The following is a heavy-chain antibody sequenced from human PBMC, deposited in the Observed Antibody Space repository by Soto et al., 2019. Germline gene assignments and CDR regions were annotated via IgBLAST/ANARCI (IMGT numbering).Heavy chain of an antibody. J-gene: IGHJ4*02. CDR3: ARLQAASGDNAPTLDS. CDR2: IDPSDSYT. Sequence: EVQLVQSGAEVTKPGESLRISCKGSGYSFTSYWISWVRQMPGKGLEWMGRIDPSDSYTNYSPSFQGHVTISADKSISTAYLQWSSLKSSDPAMYYCARLQAASGDNAPTLDSWGQGTLVTVSS. V-gene: IGHV5-10-1*01. D-gene: IGHD6-13*01. CDR1: GYSFTSYW.